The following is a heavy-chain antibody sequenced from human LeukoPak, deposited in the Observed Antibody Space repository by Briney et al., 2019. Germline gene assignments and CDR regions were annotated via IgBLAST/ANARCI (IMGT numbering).Heavy chain of an antibody. V-gene: IGHV4-38-2*02. CDR2: FYHSGTT. D-gene: IGHD3-22*01. CDR3: ARGGDTSGHYYFEYFHH. CDR1: GYSISSGYY. J-gene: IGHJ1*01. Sequence: PSETRSLTCTVSGYSISSGYYWGWIRPPPGKGLEWIGSFYHSGTTYYNPSLKSRVTILVDTSKNHFSLKLSSVTAADTAVYYCARGGDTSGHYYFEYFHHWGQGTLVAVSS.